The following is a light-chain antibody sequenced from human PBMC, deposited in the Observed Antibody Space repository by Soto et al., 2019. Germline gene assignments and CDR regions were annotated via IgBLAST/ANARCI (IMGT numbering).Light chain of an antibody. CDR1: QSVSSY. J-gene: IGKJ3*01. Sequence: EIVLTQSPATLSLSPGERATLSCRASQSVSSYLAWYQQKPGQAPRLLIYDASNRATGIPARFSGSGSGTDFTLTISSLEPEDFAVYYCQKRSNWPQIFTFGPGTKVDIK. CDR2: DAS. V-gene: IGKV3-11*01. CDR3: QKRSNWPQIFT.